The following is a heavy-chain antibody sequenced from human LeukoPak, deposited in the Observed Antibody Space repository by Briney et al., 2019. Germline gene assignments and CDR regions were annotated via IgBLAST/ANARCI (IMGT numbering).Heavy chain of an antibody. CDR3: ARDRELGY. D-gene: IGHD1-1*01. CDR1: GGSISNYY. V-gene: IGHV4-59*01. J-gene: IGHJ4*02. Sequence: SETLSLTCTVSGGSISNYYWSWIRQSPGKGPEWIGWSYHRGSTSYNPSLKSRVAISVDTSKNQFSLKLSSVPAADTAVYYCARDRELGYWGQGTLVIVSS. CDR2: SYHRGST.